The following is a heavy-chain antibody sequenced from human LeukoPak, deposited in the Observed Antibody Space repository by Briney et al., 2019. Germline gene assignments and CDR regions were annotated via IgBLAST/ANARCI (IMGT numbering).Heavy chain of an antibody. D-gene: IGHD6-13*01. Sequence: SETLSLTCAVYGGSFSGYYWSWIRQPPGKGLEWIGEINHSGSTNYNPSLKSRVTISVDTSKNQSSLKLSSVTAADTAVYYCARHSPYSSSWYGSDYWGQGTLVTVSS. CDR1: GGSFSGYY. J-gene: IGHJ4*02. V-gene: IGHV4-34*01. CDR3: ARHSPYSSSWYGSDY. CDR2: INHSGST.